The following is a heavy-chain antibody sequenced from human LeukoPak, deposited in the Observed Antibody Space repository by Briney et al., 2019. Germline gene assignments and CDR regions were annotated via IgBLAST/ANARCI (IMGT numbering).Heavy chain of an antibody. CDR1: GFTVSSNY. Sequence: GGSLRLSCAASGFTVSSNYMSWVRQAPGKGLEWVSVIYSGGSTYYADSVKGRFTISRDNSKNTLYLQMNSLRAEDTAVYYCARDGAYHDSSGSYYGVGDDFWGQGTLVTVSS. D-gene: IGHD3-22*01. J-gene: IGHJ4*02. CDR3: ARDGAYHDSSGSYYGVGDDF. CDR2: IYSGGST. V-gene: IGHV3-53*01.